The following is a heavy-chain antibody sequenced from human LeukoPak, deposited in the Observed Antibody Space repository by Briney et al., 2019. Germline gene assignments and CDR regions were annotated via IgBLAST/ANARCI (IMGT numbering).Heavy chain of an antibody. V-gene: IGHV5-51*01. CDR3: ARRRSSSAVYYYYGMDV. J-gene: IGHJ6*02. CDR2: IYSGDCDT. Sequence: GESLEISCEGCGYRFPSYWIGGVRQVPGKGLEGVGIIYSGDCDTRYSPSFQGQVTISADKSISTAYLQWSRLKASDTAMYYCARRRSSSAVYYYYGMDVWGQGTTVTVSS. CDR1: GYRFPSYW. D-gene: IGHD6-6*01.